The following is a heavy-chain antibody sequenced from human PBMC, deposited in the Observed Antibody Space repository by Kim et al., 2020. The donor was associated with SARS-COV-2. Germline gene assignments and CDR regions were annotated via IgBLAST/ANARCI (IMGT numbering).Heavy chain of an antibody. Sequence: TYAQGFTGRFVFSLDTSVSTAYLQISSLKAEDTAVYYCARDSGTYYFDYWGQGTLVTVSS. J-gene: IGHJ4*02. D-gene: IGHD1-1*01. V-gene: IGHV7-4-1*02. CDR3: ARDSGTYYFDY.